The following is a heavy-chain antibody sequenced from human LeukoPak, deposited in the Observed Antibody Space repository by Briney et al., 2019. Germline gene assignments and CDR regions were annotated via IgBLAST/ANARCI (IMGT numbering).Heavy chain of an antibody. CDR3: AREQIFGVVIYFDY. CDR1: GYSISGGYY. D-gene: IGHD3-3*01. CDR2: IYHSGTT. J-gene: IGHJ4*02. V-gene: IGHV4-38-2*02. Sequence: PSETLSLTCALSGYSISGGYYWGWVRQPPGKGLEWIGTIYHSGTTYYNPSLKSRVTMSVDTPENQFSLKLSSGTAAGTAVYYCAREQIFGVVIYFDYGGQGTLVTVSA.